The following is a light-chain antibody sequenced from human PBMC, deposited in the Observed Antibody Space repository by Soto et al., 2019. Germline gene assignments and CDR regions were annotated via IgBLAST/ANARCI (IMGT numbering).Light chain of an antibody. V-gene: IGLV2-14*01. Sequence: QSVLTQPASVSGSPGQSITISCTGTSSDVGGYNYVSRYQQHPGKAPKLMIYDVSNRPSGVSNRFSGSKSGNTAFLTISGLQAEDEADYYCSSYTSSSTLEYVFGTGTKVTVL. CDR2: DVS. CDR3: SSYTSSSTLEYV. CDR1: SSDVGGYNY. J-gene: IGLJ1*01.